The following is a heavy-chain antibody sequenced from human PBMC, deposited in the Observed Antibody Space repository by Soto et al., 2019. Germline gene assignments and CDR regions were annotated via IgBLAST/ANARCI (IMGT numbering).Heavy chain of an antibody. CDR2: TYYRSKWYN. CDR1: GDSVSSNSVA. Sequence: SQTLSLTCVISGDSVSSNSVAWNWIRHSPSRGLEWLGRTYYRSKWYNDYAESVKSRITINPDTSKNQFSLHLNSVTPEDTAVYYCVRLIGNRWLDFWGQGTLVTVSS. CDR3: VRLIGNRWLDF. V-gene: IGHV6-1*01. D-gene: IGHD2-8*01. J-gene: IGHJ5*01.